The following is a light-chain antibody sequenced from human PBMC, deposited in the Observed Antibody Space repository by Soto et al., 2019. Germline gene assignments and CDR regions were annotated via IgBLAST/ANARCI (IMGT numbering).Light chain of an antibody. V-gene: IGKV1-9*01. CDR3: QQLNGYQLA. J-gene: IGKJ4*01. CDR2: SAS. Sequence: DIQLTQSPSFLSAFVGDTVTITGRASQAMSTYLAWHQQKPGKVPKLLIRSASTLQSGVPPRFSGGGSGTEFTLTISTLQPADSGIYYCQQLNGYQLAFGGGTNVEIK. CDR1: QAMSTY.